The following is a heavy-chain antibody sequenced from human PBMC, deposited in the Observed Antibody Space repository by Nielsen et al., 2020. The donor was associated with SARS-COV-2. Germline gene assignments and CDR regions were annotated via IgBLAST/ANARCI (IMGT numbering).Heavy chain of an antibody. CDR2: ISSSSSYT. J-gene: IGHJ4*02. CDR1: GFTFSDYY. D-gene: IGHD3-16*01. V-gene: IGHV3-11*06. Sequence: GESLKISCAASGFTFSDYYMSWIRQAPGKGLEWVSYISSSSSYTNYADSVKGRFTISRDNAKNSLYLQMNSLRAEDTAVYYCVRGLQVPNGLTHRWGQGTLVTVSS. CDR3: VRGLQVPNGLTHR.